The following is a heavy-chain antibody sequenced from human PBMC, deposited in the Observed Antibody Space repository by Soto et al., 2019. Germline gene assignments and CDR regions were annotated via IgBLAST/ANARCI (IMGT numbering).Heavy chain of an antibody. CDR3: ARGLTTVTTLDY. CDR1: GGSISSGGYS. CDR2: ISHSGST. J-gene: IGHJ4*02. V-gene: IGHV4-30-2*01. D-gene: IGHD4-4*01. Sequence: QLQLQESGSGLVKPSQTLSLTCAVSGGSISSGGYSCSWIRQPPGKGLAWIGYISHSGSTYYNPSPKSGVTISVDRSKNQFSLKLSSVTAADTAVDYCARGLTTVTTLDYWGQGTLVTVSS.